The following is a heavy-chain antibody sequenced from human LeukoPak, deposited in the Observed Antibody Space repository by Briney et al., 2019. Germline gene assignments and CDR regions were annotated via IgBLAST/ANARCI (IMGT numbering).Heavy chain of an antibody. V-gene: IGHV3-21*01. Sequence: GGSLRLACAASGFTFSSYSMNWVRQAPGKGLEWVSSISSNSSYIYYADSVNGRFTISRDNAKNSLYLQMNSLRAEDTAVYYCASSMSHGKHWGQGTLVTVSS. CDR1: GFTFSSYS. CDR3: ASSMSHGKH. CDR2: ISSNSSYI. J-gene: IGHJ1*01. D-gene: IGHD2/OR15-2a*01.